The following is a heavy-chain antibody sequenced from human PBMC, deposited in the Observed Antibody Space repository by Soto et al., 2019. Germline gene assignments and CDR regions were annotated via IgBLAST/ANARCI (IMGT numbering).Heavy chain of an antibody. D-gene: IGHD2-15*01. J-gene: IGHJ4*02. Sequence: GGSLRLSCAASGFTFSSYDMHWVRQATGKGLEWVSAIGTAGDPYYPGSVKGRFTISRENAKNSLYLQVTSLRAGDTAVYYCARASQGGYCSGGSCYGFDYWGQGTLVTVSS. CDR2: IGTAGDP. CDR1: GFTFSSYD. CDR3: ARASQGGYCSGGSCYGFDY. V-gene: IGHV3-13*05.